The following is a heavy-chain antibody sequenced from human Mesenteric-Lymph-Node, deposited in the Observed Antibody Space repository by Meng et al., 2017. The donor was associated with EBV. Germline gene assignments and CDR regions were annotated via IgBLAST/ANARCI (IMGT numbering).Heavy chain of an antibody. D-gene: IGHD1-26*01. CDR3: ARVEEGSYSAEYFQH. CDR2: IIPMFGTP. V-gene: IGHV1-69*01. J-gene: IGHJ1*01. Sequence: QVRLVQSGAEGMKPGSTANVSSNASGDIFSSYPINWVRQAPGQGLEWMGGIIPMFGTPNYTQKFQGRVTISADESTGTAYMELSSLRSEDTAVYYCARVEEGSYSAEYFQHWGQGTLVTVSS. CDR1: GDIFSSYP.